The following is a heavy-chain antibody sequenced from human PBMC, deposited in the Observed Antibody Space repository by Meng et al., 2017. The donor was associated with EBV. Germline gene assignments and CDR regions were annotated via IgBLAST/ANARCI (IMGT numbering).Heavy chain of an antibody. Sequence: VHVVVAASEWKNPGSSWKCSYKMSGCPVRNYAINWVRQAPGQGLAWLGGFLPTLGAPNYAQKFHGRVSITADESTSTHYMDLSSLRSEDTAVYYCASESGRGYTPDYWGQGTLVTVSS. CDR3: ASESGRGYTPDY. CDR2: FLPTLGAP. J-gene: IGHJ4*02. D-gene: IGHD3-10*01. V-gene: IGHV1-69*01. CDR1: GCPVRNYA.